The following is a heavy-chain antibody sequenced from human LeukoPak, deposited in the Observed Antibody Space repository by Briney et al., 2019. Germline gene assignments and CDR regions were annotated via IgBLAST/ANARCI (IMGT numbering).Heavy chain of an antibody. CDR2: ISYDGSNK. V-gene: IGHV3-30-3*01. D-gene: IGHD3-22*01. J-gene: IGHJ4*02. CDR1: GFTFSSYA. Sequence: GGSLRLSCAASGFTFSSYAMHWVRQAPGKGLEWVAVISYDGSNKYYADSVKGRFTISRDNSKNTLYLQMNSLRAEDTALYYCAKSYYYDSSGYYYPDTHFDYWGQGTLVTVSS. CDR3: AKSYYYDSSGYYYPDTHFDY.